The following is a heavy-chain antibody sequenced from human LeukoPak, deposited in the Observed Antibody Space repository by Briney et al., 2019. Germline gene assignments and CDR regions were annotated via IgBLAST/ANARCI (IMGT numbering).Heavy chain of an antibody. CDR2: IYYSGST. D-gene: IGHD4-17*01. CDR1: GGSISSYY. V-gene: IGHV4-59*01. CDR3: AREGNYGDYVDY. Sequence: SETLSLTCTVSGGSISSYYWSWIRQPPGKGLEWIGYIYYSGSTNYNPSLKSRVTISVDTSENQFSLKLSSVTAADTAVYYCAREGNYGDYVDYWGQGTLVTVSS. J-gene: IGHJ4*02.